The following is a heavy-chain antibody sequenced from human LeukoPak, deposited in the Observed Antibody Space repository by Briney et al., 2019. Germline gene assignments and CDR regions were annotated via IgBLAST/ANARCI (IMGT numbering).Heavy chain of an antibody. V-gene: IGHV3-7*01. CDR2: IKQDGSEK. CDR1: GFTFSDYW. J-gene: IGHJ5*02. Sequence: GGSLRLSCAASGFTFSDYWMSWVRQAPGKGLEWVANIKQDGSEKYYLDSVKGRFTISRDNAKNSLYLQMNSLRAEDTALYYCARDSVLSTMYRWFDPWGQGTLVTVSS. CDR3: ARDSVLSTMYRWFDP. D-gene: IGHD3-10*02.